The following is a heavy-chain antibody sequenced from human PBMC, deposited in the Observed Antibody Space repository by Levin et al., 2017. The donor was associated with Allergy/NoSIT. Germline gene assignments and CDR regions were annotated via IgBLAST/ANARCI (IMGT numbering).Heavy chain of an antibody. V-gene: IGHV3-7*01. CDR3: VRSQGQVVDPGFF. CDR1: GFSFTNNW. J-gene: IGHJ4*02. CDR2: INQDGTDK. Sequence: HAGGSLRLSCAASGFSFTNNWMSWVRQAPGKGLEWVANINQDGTDKYYVDSVRGRFTISRDNAKNSLYLQMNSLRAEDTAVYYCVRSQGQVVDPGFFWGQGTLVTVSS. D-gene: IGHD2-21*01.